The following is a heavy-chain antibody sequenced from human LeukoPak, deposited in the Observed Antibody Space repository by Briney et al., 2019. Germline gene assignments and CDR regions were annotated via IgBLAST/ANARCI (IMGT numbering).Heavy chain of an antibody. CDR1: GFTFSSYA. V-gene: IGHV3-7*03. Sequence: GGSLRLSCAASGFTFSSYAMSWVRQAPGKGLEWVAHIKQDESERYYVNSAKGRFTISRDNAKKSLFLQMNSLRVEDTAMYFCAREGLGALWDIWGRGTMVTVSS. D-gene: IGHD1-26*01. CDR2: IKQDESER. CDR3: AREGLGALWDI. J-gene: IGHJ3*02.